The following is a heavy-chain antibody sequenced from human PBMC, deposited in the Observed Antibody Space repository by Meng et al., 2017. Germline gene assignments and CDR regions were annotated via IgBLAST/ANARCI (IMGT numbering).Heavy chain of an antibody. V-gene: IGHV3-30*04. D-gene: IGHD3-10*01. CDR2: ISYDGSNK. J-gene: IGHJ4*02. CDR3: AKVRLLWFGELLSPDYFDY. Sequence: GESLKISCAAPGFTFSSYAMHWVRQAPGKGLEWVAVISYDGSNKYYADSVKGRFTISRDNSKNTLYLQMNSLRAEDTAVYYCAKVRLLWFGELLSPDYFDYWGQGTLVTVSS. CDR1: GFTFSSYA.